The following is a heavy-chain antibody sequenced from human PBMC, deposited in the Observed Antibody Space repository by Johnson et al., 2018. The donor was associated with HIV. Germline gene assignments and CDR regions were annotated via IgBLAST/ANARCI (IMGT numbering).Heavy chain of an antibody. Sequence: QVQLVESGGGVVQPGRSLRLSCAASGFTFSSYAMHWVRQAPGKGLEWVAVISYDGSNKYYADSVKGRFTISRDNSKNTLYLQMNSLRAEDTALYYCARALTMVQGVISDALDIWGQETMVTVSS. CDR3: ARALTMVQGVISDALDI. J-gene: IGHJ3*02. D-gene: IGHD3-10*01. V-gene: IGHV3-30-3*01. CDR1: GFTFSSYA. CDR2: ISYDGSNK.